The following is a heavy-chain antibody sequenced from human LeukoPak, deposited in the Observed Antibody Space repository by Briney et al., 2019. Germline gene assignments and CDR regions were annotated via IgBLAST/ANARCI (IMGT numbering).Heavy chain of an antibody. J-gene: IGHJ3*02. Sequence: SETLSLTCTVSGGSISSYYGSWIRQPPGKGLEWIGYLYYSGSTDYNPSLKSRVTISVDMSKNQFSLKLTSVTAADTAVYYCARSISHYDSSERIWGQGTMVTVSS. V-gene: IGHV4-59*08. D-gene: IGHD3-22*01. CDR3: ARSISHYDSSERI. CDR2: LYYSGST. CDR1: GGSISSYY.